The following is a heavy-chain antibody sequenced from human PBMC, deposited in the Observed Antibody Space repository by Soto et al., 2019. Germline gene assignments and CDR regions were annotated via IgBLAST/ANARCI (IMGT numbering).Heavy chain of an antibody. CDR3: ATDTQWLLLGY. J-gene: IGHJ4*02. D-gene: IGHD6-19*01. V-gene: IGHV3-53*04. CDR1: GFSVNNNY. Sequence: EVQLVESGGGLVQPGGSLRLSCAASGFSVNNNYMSWVRQAPGKGLEWVSVIYSGGNTYYADSVKGRFTISRHDSRNTLYLQMNSLKTEDTAVYYCATDTQWLLLGYWGQGTLVTVSS. CDR2: IYSGGNT.